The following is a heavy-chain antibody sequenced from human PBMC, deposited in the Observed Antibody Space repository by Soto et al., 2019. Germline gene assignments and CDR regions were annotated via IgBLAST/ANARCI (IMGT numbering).Heavy chain of an antibody. V-gene: IGHV1-3*01. D-gene: IGHD3-10*01. CDR1: GYTFTSYA. Sequence: ASVKVSCKASGYTFTSYAMHWVRQAPGQRLEWMGWINAGNGNTKYSQKFQGRVTITRDTSASTAYMELSSLRSEDTAVYYCASESTYYYGSGSRRGTDFDYWGQGTLVTVSS. J-gene: IGHJ4*02. CDR3: ASESTYYYGSGSRRGTDFDY. CDR2: INAGNGNT.